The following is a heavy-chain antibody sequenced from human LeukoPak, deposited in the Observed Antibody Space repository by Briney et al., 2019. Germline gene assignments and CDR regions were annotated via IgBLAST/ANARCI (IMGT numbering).Heavy chain of an antibody. CDR3: ARHDSSGYTSFYY. D-gene: IGHD3-22*01. V-gene: IGHV4-59*01. Sequence: SETLSLTCTVSGVSISNSYWSSIRQPPGKGLECLGYVYYTGSTNYNPSLKSRVTISVDTSENQFSLKLSSVTAADTAVYYCARHDSSGYTSFYYWGQGTLVTVSS. CDR1: GVSISNSY. J-gene: IGHJ4*02. CDR2: VYYTGST.